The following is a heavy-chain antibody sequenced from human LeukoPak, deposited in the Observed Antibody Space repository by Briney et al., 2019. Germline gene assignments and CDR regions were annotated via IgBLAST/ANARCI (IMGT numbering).Heavy chain of an antibody. D-gene: IGHD4/OR15-4a*01. CDR1: GFTVSNS. CDR3: ARRAGAYSHPYDY. CDR2: IYSDNT. Sequence: PGGSLRLSCTASGFTVSNSMSWVRQAPGKGLEWVSFIYSDNTHYSDSVKGRFTISRDNSKNTLYLQMNSLRAEDTAVYYCARRAGAYSHPYDYWGQGTLVTVSS. J-gene: IGHJ4*02. V-gene: IGHV3-53*01.